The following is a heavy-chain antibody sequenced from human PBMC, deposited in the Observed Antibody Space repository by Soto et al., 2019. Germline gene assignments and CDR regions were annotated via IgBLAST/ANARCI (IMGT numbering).Heavy chain of an antibody. D-gene: IGHD2-8*01. J-gene: IGHJ3*02. CDR1: GFTVSSNY. V-gene: IGHV3-53*04. CDR3: ARVRDADCTNGVCYDAFDI. CDR2: IYSGGST. Sequence: LSLTCAASGFTVSSNYMSWVRQAPGKGLEWVSVIYSGGSTYYADSVKGRFTISRHNSKNTLYLQMNSLRAEDTAVYYCARVRDADCTNGVCYDAFDIWGQGTMVTVSS.